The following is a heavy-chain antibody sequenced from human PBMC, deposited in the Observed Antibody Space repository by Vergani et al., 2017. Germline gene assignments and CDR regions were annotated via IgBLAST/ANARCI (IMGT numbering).Heavy chain of an antibody. J-gene: IGHJ3*02. CDR2: IRNKANEYTT. Sequence: EVQVVESGGGLVQPGGSLRLSCAASGFIFSDHYMDWVRQAPGKGLEWVGRIRNKANEYTTQYAASVKGSFTISRDDSKSYLYLQMNSLKTVDTSLYYCVRVKGSNWNDHLYDIWGQGTLVTVSS. D-gene: IGHD1-1*01. V-gene: IGHV3-72*01. CDR3: VRVKGSNWNDHLYDI. CDR1: GFIFSDHY.